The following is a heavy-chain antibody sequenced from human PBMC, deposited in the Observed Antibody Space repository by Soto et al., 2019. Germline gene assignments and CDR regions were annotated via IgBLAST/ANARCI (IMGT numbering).Heavy chain of an antibody. J-gene: IGHJ4*02. Sequence: ASVKVSCKASGYTFNTYGITWVRQAPGQGLEWMGWINPYNGNTKFAQKLQDRVTMTTATSTSTAYMELASLRSDDTAVYYRARGCIAVTTHLCYWGQGTLVTVPS. CDR1: GYTFNTYG. V-gene: IGHV1-18*01. CDR2: INPYNGNT. D-gene: IGHD4-17*01. CDR3: ARGCIAVTTHLCY.